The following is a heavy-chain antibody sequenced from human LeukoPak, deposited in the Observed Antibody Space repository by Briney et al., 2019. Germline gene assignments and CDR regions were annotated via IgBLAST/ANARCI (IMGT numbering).Heavy chain of an antibody. D-gene: IGHD3-16*01. CDR1: GFTFSTYE. CDR2: ISSTGSNI. Sequence: PGGSLRLSCAASGFTFSTYEMNWVRQAPGKGLEWVSYISSTGSNIYYADSVKGRFTISRDNAKNSLYLLMNSLRTEDTAVYYCTRDYLGIWGQGTLVTVSS. V-gene: IGHV3-48*03. J-gene: IGHJ4*02. CDR3: TRDYLGI.